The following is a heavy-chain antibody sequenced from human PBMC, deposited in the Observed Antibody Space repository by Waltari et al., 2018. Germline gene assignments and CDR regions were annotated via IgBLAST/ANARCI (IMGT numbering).Heavy chain of an antibody. CDR3: AKDLPYYDSSGPGYYFDY. D-gene: IGHD3-22*01. CDR2: ISGSGGST. J-gene: IGHJ4*02. Sequence: EVQLVESGGGLVQPGGSLRLSCAASGFTFSSYALSWVRPAPGKGLEWVSAISGSGGSTYYADSVKGRFTISRDNSKNTLYLQMNSLRAEDTAVYYCAKDLPYYDSSGPGYYFDYWGQGTLVTVSS. V-gene: IGHV3-23*04. CDR1: GFTFSSYA.